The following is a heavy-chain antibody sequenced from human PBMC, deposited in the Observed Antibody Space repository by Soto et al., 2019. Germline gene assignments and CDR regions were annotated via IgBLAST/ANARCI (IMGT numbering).Heavy chain of an antibody. CDR3: AETLAAAHKFDY. D-gene: IGHD6-13*01. CDR2: FSGSGGST. V-gene: IGHV3-23*01. Sequence: GGSLRLSCAASGFTFSSYAMSWVRQAPGKGLEWVSTFSGSGGSTYYADSVKGRFTISRDNSKNTLYLQMNSLRAEDTAVYYCAETLAAAHKFDYWGQGTLVTVSS. CDR1: GFTFSSYA. J-gene: IGHJ4*02.